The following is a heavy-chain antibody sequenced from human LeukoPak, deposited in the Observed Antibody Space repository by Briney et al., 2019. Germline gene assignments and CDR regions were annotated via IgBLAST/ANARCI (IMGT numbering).Heavy chain of an antibody. V-gene: IGHV4-4*09. CDR1: GGSISSYY. CDR3: ARHKGGGRYFDWLLDFDY. D-gene: IGHD3-9*01. CDR2: IYTSGST. Sequence: SETLSLTCTLSGGSISSYYWIWTRQPPGKGLEGIGYIYTSGSTNYNPPLKRRLTISVDTSKNQFSLKLSSVTAADTAVYYCARHKGGGRYFDWLLDFDYWGQGTLVTVSS. J-gene: IGHJ4*02.